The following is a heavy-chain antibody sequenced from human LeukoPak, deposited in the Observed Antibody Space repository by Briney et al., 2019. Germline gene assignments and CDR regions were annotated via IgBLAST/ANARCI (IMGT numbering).Heavy chain of an antibody. CDR3: ARAVDTDFFDY. CDR2: IYYSGST. V-gene: IGHV4-31*03. Sequence: PSGTLSLTRTVSGGSISSGGYYWSWIRQHPGKGLEWIGYIYYSGSTYYNPSLKSRVTISVDTSKNQFSLKLSSVTAADTAVYYCARAVDTDFFDYWGQGTLVTVSS. CDR1: GGSISSGGYY. D-gene: IGHD5-18*01. J-gene: IGHJ4*02.